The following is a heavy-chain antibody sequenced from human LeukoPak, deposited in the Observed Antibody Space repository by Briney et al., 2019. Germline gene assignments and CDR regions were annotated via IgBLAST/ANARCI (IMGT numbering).Heavy chain of an antibody. CDR1: GGSISSYY. Sequence: PSETLSLTCTVSGGSISSYYWSWIRQPPGKGLEWIGYIYYSGSTNYNPSLKSRVTISVDTSKNQFSLKLSSVTAADTAVYYCARVGDSSSGNYYNDRGAFDYWGQGTLVTVSS. CDR2: IYYSGST. V-gene: IGHV4-59*01. CDR3: ARVGDSSSGNYYNDRGAFDY. J-gene: IGHJ4*02. D-gene: IGHD3-10*01.